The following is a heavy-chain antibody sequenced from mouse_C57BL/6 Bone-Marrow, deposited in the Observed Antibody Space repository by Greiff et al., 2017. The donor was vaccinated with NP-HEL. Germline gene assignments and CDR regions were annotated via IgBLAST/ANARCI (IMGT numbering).Heavy chain of an antibody. CDR2: ISSGGSYT. V-gene: IGHV5-6*01. CDR3: ARLRYYYGSSRYFDV. D-gene: IGHD1-1*01. J-gene: IGHJ1*03. CDR1: GFTFSSYG. Sequence: EVKVVESGGDLVKPGGSLKLSCAASGFTFSSYGMSWVRQTPDKRLEWVATISSGGSYTYYPDSVKGRFTISRDNAKNTLYLQMSSLKSEDTAMYYCARLRYYYGSSRYFDVWGTGTTVTVSS.